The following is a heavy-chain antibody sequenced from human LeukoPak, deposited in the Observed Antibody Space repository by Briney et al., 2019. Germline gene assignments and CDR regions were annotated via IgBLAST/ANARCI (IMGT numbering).Heavy chain of an antibody. Sequence: GGSLRLSCAASGFTFSSYSMNWVRQAPGKGLEWVSYISSSRSTKYYADSVKGRFSISRDNAKKSLYLQVNSLRDEDTAVHYCARDQGLGYYDSSGFYSYYYGMDVWGQGTTVTVSS. D-gene: IGHD3-22*01. CDR1: GFTFSSYS. CDR3: ARDQGLGYYDSSGFYSYYYGMDV. V-gene: IGHV3-48*02. J-gene: IGHJ6*02. CDR2: ISSSRSTK.